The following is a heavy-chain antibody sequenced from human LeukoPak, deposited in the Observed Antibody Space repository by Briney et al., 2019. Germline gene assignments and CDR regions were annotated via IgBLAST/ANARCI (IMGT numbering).Heavy chain of an antibody. D-gene: IGHD5-18*01. CDR1: GFTVSSNY. Sequence: GGSLRLSCAASGFTVSSNYMSWVRQAPGKGLEWVSVIYSGGSTYYADSVKGRFTISRDNSKNTLYLQMNSLRAEDTAVYYCARDLRGYSYGNYYYYMDVWGKGTTVTISS. CDR2: IYSGGST. J-gene: IGHJ6*03. V-gene: IGHV3-66*01. CDR3: ARDLRGYSYGNYYYYMDV.